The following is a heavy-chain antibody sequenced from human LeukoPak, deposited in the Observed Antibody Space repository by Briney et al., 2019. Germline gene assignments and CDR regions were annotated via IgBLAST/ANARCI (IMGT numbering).Heavy chain of an antibody. J-gene: IGHJ4*02. Sequence: GGSLRLSCTASGFIVSSSYMSWVRQAPGKGLEWVSIIYSDQRTYYAASVKGRFTISRDNSKNTLYLQMNSLRAEDTAVYYCARGGYDSSGYYPYYFDYWGQGTLVTVSS. CDR3: ARGGYDSSGYYPYYFDY. V-gene: IGHV3-66*02. D-gene: IGHD3-22*01. CDR1: GFIVSSSY. CDR2: IYSDQRT.